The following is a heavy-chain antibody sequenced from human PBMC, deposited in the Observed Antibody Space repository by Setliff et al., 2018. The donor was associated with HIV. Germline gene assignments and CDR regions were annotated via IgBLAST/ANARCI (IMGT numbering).Heavy chain of an antibody. D-gene: IGHD5-12*01. CDR2: INHSGST. V-gene: IGHV4-34*01. CDR1: GGSFSAYY. J-gene: IGHJ4*02. Sequence: SETLSLTCAVYGGSFSAYYWTWIRQPPGKGLEWIGEINHSGSTYYSPSLNSRFTISVDTSKNQFSLKLRSVTAADTAVYYCARQPLYNDYDWRSYYFDYWGQGSLVTVSS. CDR3: ARQPLYNDYDWRSYYFDY.